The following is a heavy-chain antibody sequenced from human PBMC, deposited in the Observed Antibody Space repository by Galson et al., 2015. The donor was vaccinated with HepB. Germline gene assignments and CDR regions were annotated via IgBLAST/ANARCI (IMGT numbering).Heavy chain of an antibody. CDR1: GYSFAEYY. D-gene: IGHD1-14*01. V-gene: IGHV1-46*01. CDR2: IFPSSGST. J-gene: IGHJ5*02. Sequence: SVKVSCKASGYSFAEYYTQWVRQAPGRGLEWVGFIFPSSGSTTYADAFQGRVTMTADTSTRTAYMQLTTLRSDDTAIYYCARDRPHNWFDPWGQGTLVTVSS. CDR3: ARDRPHNWFDP.